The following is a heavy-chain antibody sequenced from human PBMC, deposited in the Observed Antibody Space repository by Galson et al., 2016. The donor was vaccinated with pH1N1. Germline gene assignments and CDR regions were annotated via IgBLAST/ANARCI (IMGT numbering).Heavy chain of an antibody. D-gene: IGHD2-21*02. CDR3: ARSPGYMVTALDN. J-gene: IGHJ4*01. CDR1: GGTFSSFG. Sequence: SVKVSCKASGGTFSSFGISWVRQAPGQGLEWMGGIIGMFAKTNYAQKFHGRVTITADELTSTAYMDLSSLTSEDTAVYYCARSPGYMVTALDNWGHGTLVTVSS. CDR2: IIGMFAKT. V-gene: IGHV1-69*13.